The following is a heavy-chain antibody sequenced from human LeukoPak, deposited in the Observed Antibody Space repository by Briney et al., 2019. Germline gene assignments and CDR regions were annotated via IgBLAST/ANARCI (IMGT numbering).Heavy chain of an antibody. CDR1: GGSISSSSYY. D-gene: IGHD6-13*01. CDR3: ARRRIAAAGNEGNWFDP. CDR2: IYYSGST. J-gene: IGHJ5*02. V-gene: IGHV4-39*01. Sequence: SETLSLTCTVSGGSISSSSYYWGWLRQPPGKGLEWIGSIYYSGSTYYNPSLKSRVTISVDTSKNQFSLKLSSVTAADTAVYYCARRRIAAAGNEGNWFDPWGQGTLVTVSS.